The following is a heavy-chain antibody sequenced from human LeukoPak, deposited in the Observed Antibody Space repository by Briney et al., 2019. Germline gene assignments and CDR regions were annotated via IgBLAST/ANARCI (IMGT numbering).Heavy chain of an antibody. V-gene: IGHV3-23*01. Sequence: GGSLRLSCAASGFTFSSYAMTWVRQAPGKGLEWVSAISGGGGSTHYADSVQGRFTISRDNSKNTVDLQMNNLRVDDTAIYYWAKDHANTPVVTNWGQGILVSVSS. CDR1: GFTFSSYA. D-gene: IGHD2-21*02. J-gene: IGHJ4*02. CDR3: AKDHANTPVVTN. CDR2: ISGGGGST.